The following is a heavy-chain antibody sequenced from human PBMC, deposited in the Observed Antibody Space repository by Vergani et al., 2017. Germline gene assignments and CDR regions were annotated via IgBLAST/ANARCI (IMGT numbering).Heavy chain of an antibody. D-gene: IGHD6-13*01. CDR1: GFTFSSYA. CDR2: ISSSSSYT. Sequence: EVQLLESGGGLVQPGGSLRLSCAASGFTFSSYAMSWVRQAPGKGLEWVSYISSSSSYTNYADSVKGRFTISRDNAKNSLYLQMNSLRAEDTAVYYCAREERNSSSWYGAFDIWGQGTMVTVSS. J-gene: IGHJ3*02. V-gene: IGHV3-48*04. CDR3: AREERNSSSWYGAFDI.